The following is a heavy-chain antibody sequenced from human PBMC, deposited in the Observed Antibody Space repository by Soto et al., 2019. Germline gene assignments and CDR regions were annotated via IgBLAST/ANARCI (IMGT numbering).Heavy chain of an antibody. J-gene: IGHJ3*02. D-gene: IGHD2-8*01. CDR1: GFTFSAYA. Sequence: EVQLLESGGGVVQPGGSLRLSCAASGFTFSAYAMSWVRQAPGKGLQWVSGVGGSNADQPNEDSVRDRFTVSSDNSKNTLYLQMNRLRADYTAVYYCAKDATSVNGVWDPFDMWGQGTEVTVSS. CDR3: AKDATSVNGVWDPFDM. CDR2: VGGSNADQ. V-gene: IGHV3-23*01.